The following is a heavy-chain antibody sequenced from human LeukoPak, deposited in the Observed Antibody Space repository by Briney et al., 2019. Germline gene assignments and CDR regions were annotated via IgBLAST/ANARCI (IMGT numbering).Heavy chain of an antibody. J-gene: IGHJ6*03. D-gene: IGHD6-19*01. CDR1: GGSISSSSYY. CDR3: ARDGGGWSLGRYYYYYYMDV. V-gene: IGHV4-39*07. Sequence: SETLSLTCTVSGGSISSSSYYWGWIRQPPGKGLEWIGSIYYSGSTYYNPSLKSRVTISVDTSKNQFSLKLSSVTAADTAVYYCARDGGGWSLGRYYYYYYMDVWGKGTTVTVSS. CDR2: IYYSGST.